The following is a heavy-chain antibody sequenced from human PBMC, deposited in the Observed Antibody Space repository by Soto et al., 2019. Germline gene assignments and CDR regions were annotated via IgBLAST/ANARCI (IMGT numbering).Heavy chain of an antibody. J-gene: IGHJ6*02. Sequence: QVQLVQSGAEVTKPGSSVKVSCKASGGTFSSYAISWVRQAPGQGLEWMGGSIPIPGTANYAQKFQGRVTITADESTSTAYMELSSLRSEDTAVYYCARSQGSSTSLEIYYYYYYGMDVWGQGTTVTVSS. CDR3: ARSQGSSTSLEIYYYYYYGMDV. CDR1: GGTFSSYA. CDR2: SIPIPGTA. D-gene: IGHD2-2*01. V-gene: IGHV1-69*01.